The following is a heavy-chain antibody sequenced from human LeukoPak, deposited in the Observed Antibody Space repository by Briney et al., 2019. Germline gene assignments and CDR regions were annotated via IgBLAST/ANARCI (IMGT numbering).Heavy chain of an antibody. CDR3: AKRVSQVVLAFDI. CDR1: GFTFSSYT. J-gene: IGHJ3*02. V-gene: IGHV3-23*01. Sequence: GGSLRLSCAASGFTFSSYTMSWVRQAPGKGLEWVSAISGSGGSTYYADSVKGRFTISRDNSKNTLYLQMNSLRAEDTAVYYCAKRVSQVVLAFDIWGQGTMVTVSS. CDR2: ISGSGGST. D-gene: IGHD6-13*01.